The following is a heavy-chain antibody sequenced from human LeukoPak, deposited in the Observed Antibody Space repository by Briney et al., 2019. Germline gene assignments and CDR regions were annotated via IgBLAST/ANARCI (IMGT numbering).Heavy chain of an antibody. CDR2: KKQDGSEK. CDR1: GFTLSSYW. V-gene: IGHV3-7*01. D-gene: IGHD3-16*02. Sequence: PGGSLRLSCAASGFTLSSYWMSWVRQAPGKGLEWEANKKQDGSEKFYVDSGKGRCTISSDNANNSLYLQVNSLRAEDTAVYYCAISIYGGEDYWGQGTLVTVSS. J-gene: IGHJ4*02. CDR3: AISIYGGEDY.